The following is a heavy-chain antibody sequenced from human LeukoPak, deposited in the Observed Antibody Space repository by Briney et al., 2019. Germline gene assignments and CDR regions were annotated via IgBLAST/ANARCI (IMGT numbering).Heavy chain of an antibody. Sequence: SETLSLTCAVYGGSFSGYYWSWIRQPPGKGLEWIGEINHSGSTNYNPSLKSRVTISVDTSKNQFSLKLSSVTAADTAVYYCARNSGSYYVFDHWGQGTLVTVSS. CDR1: GGSFSGYY. D-gene: IGHD1-26*01. CDR2: INHSGST. CDR3: ARNSGSYYVFDH. V-gene: IGHV4-34*01. J-gene: IGHJ4*02.